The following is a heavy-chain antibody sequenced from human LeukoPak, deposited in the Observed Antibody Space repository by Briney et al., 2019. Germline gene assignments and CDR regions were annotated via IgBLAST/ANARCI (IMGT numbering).Heavy chain of an antibody. D-gene: IGHD6-13*01. CDR3: AKKRIAAAGKNDFDY. CDR2: ISGSGSLT. CDR1: GFTISSYA. V-gene: IGHV3-23*01. Sequence: GGSLRLSCAASGFTISSYAVTWVRQAPGRGLEWVSLISGSGSLTYYADSVKGRFTISRDNSKNTVYLQMNSLRAEDTAVYYCAKKRIAAAGKNDFDYWGQGTLVTVSS. J-gene: IGHJ4*02.